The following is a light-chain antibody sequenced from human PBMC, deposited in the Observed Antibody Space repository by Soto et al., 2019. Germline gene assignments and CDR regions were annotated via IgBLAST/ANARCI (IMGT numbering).Light chain of an antibody. V-gene: IGKV3-20*01. CDR2: GAS. CDR1: QSVAISH. Sequence: EMVLTQSPATLSSSAGERATLFCRASQSVAISHLGWYHQKPSKAPRLLFGASRRESGIPGRFSASGSGTDFTLTISRLEPEDCAVYYCQQFATWPRTFGRGTTVDIK. J-gene: IGKJ1*01. CDR3: QQFATWPRT.